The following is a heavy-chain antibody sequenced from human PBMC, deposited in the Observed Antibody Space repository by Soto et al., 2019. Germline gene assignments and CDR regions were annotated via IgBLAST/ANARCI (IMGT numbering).Heavy chain of an antibody. CDR3: ARDFTRYYYGMDV. CDR1: GFTFSSYA. CDR2: ISSDGSNT. Sequence: QVQLVESGGGVVQPGRSLRLSCAASGFTFSSYAMHWVRQAPGKGLEWVAVISSDGSNTYYSDSVKGRLTISRDNSKNPLYLQMNSLRAEDTAVYYCARDFTRYYYGMDVWGQGTTVTVSS. J-gene: IGHJ6*02. V-gene: IGHV3-30-3*01.